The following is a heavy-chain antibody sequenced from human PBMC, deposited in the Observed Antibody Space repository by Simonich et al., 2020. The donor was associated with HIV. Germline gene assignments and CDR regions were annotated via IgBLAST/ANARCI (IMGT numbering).Heavy chain of an antibody. D-gene: IGHD6-19*01. V-gene: IGHV3-33*01. J-gene: IGHJ4*02. CDR1: GLTFSNYC. Sequence: QVRLVEYGVGVVQPGRSLSLSCAASGLTFSNYCLHWVRPAPGKGMERVELRLYEGSNKYYADAVKCRFTISRDNSKNTRYLQMNSRRAEDTAVYYCALALDEDSSGWYYEFDYWGQGTLVTVSA. CDR2: RLYEGSNK. CDR3: ALALDEDSSGWYYEFDY.